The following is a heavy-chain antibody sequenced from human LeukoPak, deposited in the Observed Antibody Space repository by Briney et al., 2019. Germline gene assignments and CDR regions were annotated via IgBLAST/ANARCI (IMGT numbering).Heavy chain of an antibody. Sequence: GGSLRLSCTASGFTVDSNYMSWVRQAPGKGLEWVSFIDSGGSTYYADSVKGRFAISRDISKNALFLQMNSLRAEDTAVYYCARRERLGYTYGRGTLDVWGQGTMVTVSS. J-gene: IGHJ3*01. D-gene: IGHD5-18*01. V-gene: IGHV3-66*01. CDR2: IDSGGST. CDR1: GFTVDSNY. CDR3: ARRERLGYTYGRGTLDV.